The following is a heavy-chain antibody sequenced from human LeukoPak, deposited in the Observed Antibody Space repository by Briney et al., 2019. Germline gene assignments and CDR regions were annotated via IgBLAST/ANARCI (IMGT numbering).Heavy chain of an antibody. CDR2: ISAYNGNT. V-gene: IGHV1-18*04. D-gene: IGHD1-1*01. CDR3: ARGSELVPRSPFDY. Sequence: ASVTVSCKASGYTFTTYGISWVRQAPRQGLEWMGWISAYNGNTNYARTLQGRVAMTTDTSTSTAYMELRSLRSDDTAVYYCARGSELVPRSPFDYWGQGTLVTVSS. CDR1: GYTFTTYG. J-gene: IGHJ4*02.